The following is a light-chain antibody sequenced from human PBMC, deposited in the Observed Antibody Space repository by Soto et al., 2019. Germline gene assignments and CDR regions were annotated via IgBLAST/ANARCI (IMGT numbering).Light chain of an antibody. Sequence: DIQLTQSPSSLSASVGDRVTMTVRVSQGISSYLAWYQQKPGKAPKLLIYAASTLQSGVPSRFSGSGSGTEFTLTISSLQPDDFATYYCQQYNSGPTFGQGTKVDIK. V-gene: IGKV1-9*01. CDR2: AAS. J-gene: IGKJ1*01. CDR3: QQYNSGPT. CDR1: QGISSY.